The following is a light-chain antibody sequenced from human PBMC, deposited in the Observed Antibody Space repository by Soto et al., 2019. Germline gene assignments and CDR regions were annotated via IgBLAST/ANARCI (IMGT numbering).Light chain of an antibody. J-gene: IGKJ4*01. CDR1: QDISRY. CDR2: DVS. CDR3: QQYDIPPST. V-gene: IGKV1-33*01. Sequence: DIQMTQSPAPLSASVGDRVTISCQASQDISRYLNWYQHKPGRAPQLLINDVSTLETGVPSRFSATGSGTEFTLTINGLQPEDLATYYCQQYDIPPSTFGGGTKVDIK.